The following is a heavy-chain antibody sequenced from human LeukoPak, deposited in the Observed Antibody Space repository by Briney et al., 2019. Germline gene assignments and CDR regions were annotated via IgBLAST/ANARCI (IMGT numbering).Heavy chain of an antibody. J-gene: IGHJ4*02. V-gene: IGHV3-9*01. CDR2: ISWNSDSI. CDR3: TKDKGIINGFYYFDS. D-gene: IGHD3-10*01. Sequence: GGSLRLSCAASGFTFSNYGISWVRQAPGKGLEWVSSISWNSDSIAYADSVKGRFTISRDNAKSSLYLQMNSLTPGDTALYYCTKDKGIINGFYYFDSWGQGTLVAVSS. CDR1: GFTFSNYG.